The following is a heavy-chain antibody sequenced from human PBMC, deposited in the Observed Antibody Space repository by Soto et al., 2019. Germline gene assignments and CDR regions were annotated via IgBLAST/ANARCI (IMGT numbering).Heavy chain of an antibody. CDR3: ARGPGVYGDYVFDWYFDP. Sequence: SEILSLTCAVYGGSFSGYYWSWLRQPPGQGLEWIGEINHSGSTNYNPSLKSRVTISVDTSKNQFSLKLSSVTAADTAVYYCARGPGVYGDYVFDWYFDPWGRGTLVTVSS. D-gene: IGHD4-17*01. J-gene: IGHJ2*01. CDR2: INHSGST. V-gene: IGHV4-34*01. CDR1: GGSFSGYY.